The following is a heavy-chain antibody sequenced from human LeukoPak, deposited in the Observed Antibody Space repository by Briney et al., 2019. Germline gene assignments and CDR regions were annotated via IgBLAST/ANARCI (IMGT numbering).Heavy chain of an antibody. D-gene: IGHD5-12*01. CDR1: GFAFSDSA. CDR2: IRTKVSSYAT. V-gene: IGHV3-73*01. CDR3: TRPSVAAVDIRMAQVDY. J-gene: IGHJ4*02. Sequence: PGGSLRLSCAASGFAFSDSAIHWVRQASGKGLEWVGRIRTKVSSYATAYAASVKGRFTISRDDSKNTAYLQMNSLKTEDTAVYYCTRPSVAAVDIRMAQVDYWGQRTLVTISS.